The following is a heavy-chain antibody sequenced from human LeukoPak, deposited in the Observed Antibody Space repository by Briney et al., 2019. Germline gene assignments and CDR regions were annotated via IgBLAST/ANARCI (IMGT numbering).Heavy chain of an antibody. J-gene: IGHJ4*02. CDR2: ISYDGSNK. CDR1: GFTFSSYG. CDR3: AKPYSSSWYCFDY. D-gene: IGHD6-13*01. V-gene: IGHV3-30*18. Sequence: PGGSLRLSCAASGFTFSSYGMHWVRQAPGKGLEWVAVISYDGSNKYYADSVKGRFTISRDNSKNTLYLQMNSLRAEDTAVYYCAKPYSSSWYCFDYWGQGTLVTVSS.